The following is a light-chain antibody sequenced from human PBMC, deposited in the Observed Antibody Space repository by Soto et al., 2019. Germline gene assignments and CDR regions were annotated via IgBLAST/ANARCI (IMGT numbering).Light chain of an antibody. V-gene: IGKV3-20*01. Sequence: EIVLTQSPGTLSLSPGERATLSCRASQSVSISNLAWYQQRPGQAPRLLIYDASTRATGIPDRFSGGGSGTDFTLTISRLEPEDFAVYYCQQYGSSPLTFCGGTKVEI. CDR2: DAS. J-gene: IGKJ4*01. CDR1: QSVSISN. CDR3: QQYGSSPLT.